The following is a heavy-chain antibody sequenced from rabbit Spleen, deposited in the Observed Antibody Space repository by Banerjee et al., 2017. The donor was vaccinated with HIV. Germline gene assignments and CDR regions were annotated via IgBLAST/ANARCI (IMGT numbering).Heavy chain of an antibody. Sequence: QEHLEESGGDLVKPEGSLKLSCTASGFSFSNKVVMCWVRQAPGKGLEWIACIDTGSSGFTYFASWAKGRFTISKTSSTTVTLQMTSLTAADTATYFCARDTGTSFSSYGMDLWGPGTLVTV. CDR1: GFSFSNKVV. V-gene: IGHV1S45*01. CDR2: IDTGSSGFT. J-gene: IGHJ6*01. CDR3: ARDTGTSFSSYGMDL. D-gene: IGHD8-1*01.